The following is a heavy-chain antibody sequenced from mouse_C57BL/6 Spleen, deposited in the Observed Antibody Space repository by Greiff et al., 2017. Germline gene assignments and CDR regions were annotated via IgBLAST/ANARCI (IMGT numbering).Heavy chain of an antibody. D-gene: IGHD1-1*01. CDR1: GYSITSGYY. Sequence: DVQLQESGPGLVKPSQSLSLTCSVTGYSITSGYYWNWIRQFPGNKLEWMGYISYDGSNNYNPSLKNRISITRDTSTNQFFLMLNSVTTEDTATYYGARADYYGSSPFAYWGQGTLVTVSA. V-gene: IGHV3-6*01. CDR2: ISYDGSN. CDR3: ARADYYGSSPFAY. J-gene: IGHJ3*01.